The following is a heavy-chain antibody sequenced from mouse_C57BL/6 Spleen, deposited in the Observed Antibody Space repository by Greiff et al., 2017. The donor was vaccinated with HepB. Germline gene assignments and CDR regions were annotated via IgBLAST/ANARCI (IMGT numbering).Heavy chain of an antibody. CDR3: ARDGSYYYGSFDY. Sequence: VQLKESGPGLVKPSQSLSLTCSVTGYSITSGYYWNWIRQFPGNKLEWMGYISYDGSNNYNPSLKNRISITRDTSKNQFFLKLNSVTTEDTATYYCARDGSYYYGSFDYWGQGTTLTVSS. D-gene: IGHD1-1*01. V-gene: IGHV3-6*01. CDR1: GYSITSGYY. J-gene: IGHJ2*01. CDR2: ISYDGSN.